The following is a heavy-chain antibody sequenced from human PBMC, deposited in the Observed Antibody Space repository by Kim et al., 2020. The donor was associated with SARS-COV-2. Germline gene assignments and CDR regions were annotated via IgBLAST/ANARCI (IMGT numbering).Heavy chain of an antibody. CDR2: IYYTGST. V-gene: IGHV4-59*01. J-gene: IGHJ4*02. CDR3: ARDKGYYDWDY. CDR1: GDSISSYF. Sequence: SETLSLTCTVSGDSISSYFWSWIRQPPGKGLEWIGYIYYTGSTSYNPSLKSRVTISIGTSKNQFSLKLSSVTAADTAVYYCARDKGYYDWDYWGQGTLVTVSS. D-gene: IGHD3-22*01.